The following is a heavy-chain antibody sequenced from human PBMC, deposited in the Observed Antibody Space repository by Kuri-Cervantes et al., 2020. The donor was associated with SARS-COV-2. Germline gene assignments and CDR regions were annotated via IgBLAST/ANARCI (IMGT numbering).Heavy chain of an antibody. V-gene: IGHV3-23*01. CDR2: ISGSGGKT. J-gene: IGHJ4*02. CDR3: AKDLASAKLWVIAILSFHY. D-gene: IGHD2-21*01. CDR1: GFSFTNAW. Sequence: GESLKISCAASGFSFTNAWMSWVRQAPGKGLEWVSTISGSGGKTYYADSVKGRFTISRDNSKNTLYLQMNSLRAEDTAIYYCAKDLASAKLWVIAILSFHYWGQGTLVTVSS.